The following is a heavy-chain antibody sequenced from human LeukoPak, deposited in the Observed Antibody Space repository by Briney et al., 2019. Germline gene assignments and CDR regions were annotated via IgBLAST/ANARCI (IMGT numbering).Heavy chain of an antibody. J-gene: IGHJ4*02. Sequence: PSETLSLTCAVYGGSFSSYCWSWIRQPPGKGLEWIGEINHSGSTNYNPSLKSRVTISVDTSKNQFSLKLSSVTAADTAVYYCARGRTLDYWGQGTLVTVSS. CDR1: GGSFSSYC. CDR2: INHSGST. D-gene: IGHD3-16*01. CDR3: ARGRTLDY. V-gene: IGHV4-34*01.